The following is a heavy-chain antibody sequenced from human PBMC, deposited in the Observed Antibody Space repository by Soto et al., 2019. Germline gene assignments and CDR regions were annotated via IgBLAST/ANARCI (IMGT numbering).Heavy chain of an antibody. V-gene: IGHV4-61*03. CDR1: GGSVSSGSYF. CDR2: INYSGGT. J-gene: IGHJ5*02. CDR3: ARGVGSAWFDP. Sequence: QVQLQESGPGLVKPSETLSLTCGVSGGSVSSGSYFWSWIRQPPGQGLEWIGYINYSGGTNYNLSHKSRVTISVDTAKNHFSLKLSSVTAADTAVYYCARGVGSAWFDPWGQGTLVTVSS.